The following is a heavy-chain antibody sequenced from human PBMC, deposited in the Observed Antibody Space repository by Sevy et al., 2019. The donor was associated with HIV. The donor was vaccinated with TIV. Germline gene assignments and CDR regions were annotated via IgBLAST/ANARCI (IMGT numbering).Heavy chain of an antibody. D-gene: IGHD5-18*01. Sequence: GGSLRLSCVASGFVLSNYAMTWVRQTPGKGLEWVSSLGGSATFYAASVKGRFTISRDNSKNTLYLQMNSLRADDTAVYYCARDLRLRGYSYGSFDHWGQGTLVTVSS. CDR1: GFVLSNYA. CDR3: ARDLRLRGYSYGSFDH. J-gene: IGHJ4*02. V-gene: IGHV3-23*01. CDR2: LGGSAT.